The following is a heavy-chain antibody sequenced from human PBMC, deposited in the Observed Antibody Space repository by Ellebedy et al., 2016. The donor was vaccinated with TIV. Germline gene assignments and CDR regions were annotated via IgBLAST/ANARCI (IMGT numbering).Heavy chain of an antibody. J-gene: IGHJ4*02. CDR2: ISGGVGNT. CDR3: AKGCGGSCYWEAY. CDR1: GFTFSNYV. V-gene: IGHV3-23*01. D-gene: IGHD2-15*01. Sequence: GESLKISCAASGFTFSNYVMSWVRQAPGKGLAWVSSISGGVGNTCYADSVKGRFTISRDNSKNTLYLQMNSLRAEDTAVYYCAKGCGGSCYWEAYWGQGTLVTVSS.